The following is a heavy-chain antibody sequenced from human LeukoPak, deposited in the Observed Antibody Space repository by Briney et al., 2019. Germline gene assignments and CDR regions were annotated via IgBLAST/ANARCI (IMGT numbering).Heavy chain of an antibody. CDR3: ARGYSSSPINWFDP. V-gene: IGHV4-59*01. CDR1: GGSISRYY. Sequence: SETLSLTCTVSGGSISRYYWSWIRQPPGKGLEWIGYIYYSGSTNYNPSLKSRVTISVDTSKNQFSLKPSSVTAADTAVYYCARGYSSSPINWFDPWGQGTLVTVSS. D-gene: IGHD6-6*01. CDR2: IYYSGST. J-gene: IGHJ5*02.